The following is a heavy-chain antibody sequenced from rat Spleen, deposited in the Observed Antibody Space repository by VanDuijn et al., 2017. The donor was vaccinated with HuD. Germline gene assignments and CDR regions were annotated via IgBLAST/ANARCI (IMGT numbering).Heavy chain of an antibody. CDR2: ISFDGTST. V-gene: IGHV5-29*01. J-gene: IGHJ2*01. Sequence: EVQLVESDGGLVQPGGSLKLSCAASGLTFSDYYMAWVRQAPTRGLEWVATISFDGTSTYYRDSVNGRFTIARDYAKNTLYMQMDSLRSEDTATYYGARRYDFDYWGQGVMVTVSS. D-gene: IGHD1-11*01. CDR3: ARRYDFDY. CDR1: GLTFSDYY.